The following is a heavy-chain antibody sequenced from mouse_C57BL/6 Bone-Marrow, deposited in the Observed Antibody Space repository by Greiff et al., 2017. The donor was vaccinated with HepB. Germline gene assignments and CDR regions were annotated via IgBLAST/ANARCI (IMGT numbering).Heavy chain of an antibody. CDR1: GFSLTSYG. Sequence: QVQLKQSGPGLVAPSQSLSITCTVSGFSLTSYGVSWVRQPPGKGLEWLGVIWGDGSTNYHSALISRLSISKDNSKSQVFLKLNSLQTDDTATYYCAKEGNNYYGSSPYYAMDYWGQGTSVTVSS. V-gene: IGHV2-3*01. CDR2: IWGDGST. D-gene: IGHD1-1*01. J-gene: IGHJ4*01. CDR3: AKEGNNYYGSSPYYAMDY.